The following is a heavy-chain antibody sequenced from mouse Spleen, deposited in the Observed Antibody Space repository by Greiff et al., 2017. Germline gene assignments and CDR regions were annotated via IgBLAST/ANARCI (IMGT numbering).Heavy chain of an antibody. V-gene: IGHV1-4*01. CDR2: INPSSGYT. CDR1: GYTFTSYT. J-gene: IGHJ4*01. Sequence: VQRVESGAELARPGASVKMSCKASGYTFTSYTMHWVKQRPGQGLEWIGYINPSSGYTKYNQKFKDKATLTADKSSSTAYMQLSSLTSEDSAVYYCARSEHKGEMDYWGQGTSVTVSS. CDR3: ARSEHKGEMDY.